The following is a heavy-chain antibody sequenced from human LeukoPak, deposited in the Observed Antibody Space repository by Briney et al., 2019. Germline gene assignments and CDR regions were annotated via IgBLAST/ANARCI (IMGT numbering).Heavy chain of an antibody. CDR3: ARQPISGWDFDY. CDR2: ISHGGDT. V-gene: IGHV4-59*08. J-gene: IGHJ4*02. D-gene: IGHD6-19*01. Sequence: KSSETLSLTCSVSGVSISGHYWSRIRLPPGKGLEWIGYISHGGDTRYSPSLKSRVTISLDTSKNQFSLTLNSVTAADTAVYYCARQPISGWDFDYWGQGTLVTVSS. CDR1: GVSISGHY.